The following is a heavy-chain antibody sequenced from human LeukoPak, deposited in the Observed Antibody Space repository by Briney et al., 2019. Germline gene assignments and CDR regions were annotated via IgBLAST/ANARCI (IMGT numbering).Heavy chain of an antibody. Sequence: QSGGSLRLSCAASGFTFSSYGMHWVRQAPGKGLEWVAFIRYDGSNKYYADSVKGRFTISRDNSKNTLYLQMNSLRAEDTALYYCATRITVSGTSRGALEYWGQGTLVTVSS. J-gene: IGHJ4*02. CDR2: IRYDGSNK. D-gene: IGHD6-19*01. CDR1: GFTFSSYG. V-gene: IGHV3-30*02. CDR3: ATRITVSGTSRGALEY.